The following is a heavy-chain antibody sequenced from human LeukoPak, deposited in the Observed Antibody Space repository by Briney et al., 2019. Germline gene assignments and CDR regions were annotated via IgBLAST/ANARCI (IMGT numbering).Heavy chain of an antibody. V-gene: IGHV1-18*01. D-gene: IGHD3-9*01. CDR1: GYTFTTYG. J-gene: IGHJ5*02. Sequence: ASVKVSCKASGYTFTTYGVSWVRQAPGQGLEWMGWISAYNGNTKYAQKFQGRVTMTTDTSTSTAYMELRSLRSDDTAVYYCARDLKYNILTGFRSSFGLDPWGQGTLVIVSS. CDR3: ARDLKYNILTGFRSSFGLDP. CDR2: ISAYNGNT.